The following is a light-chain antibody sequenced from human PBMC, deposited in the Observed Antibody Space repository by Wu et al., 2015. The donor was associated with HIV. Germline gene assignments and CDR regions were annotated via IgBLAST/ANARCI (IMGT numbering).Light chain of an antibody. Sequence: EIVMTQSPATLSVSPGERATLSCRASQSISNNLAWYQQKPGQAPRLLSYGTSTRATGIPARFSGSGSGTEFTLTISRLEPEDFAVYYCQQRTNWPITFGQGTRLEIK. J-gene: IGKJ5*01. CDR2: GTS. CDR1: QSISNN. CDR3: QQRTNWPIT. V-gene: IGKV3-15*01.